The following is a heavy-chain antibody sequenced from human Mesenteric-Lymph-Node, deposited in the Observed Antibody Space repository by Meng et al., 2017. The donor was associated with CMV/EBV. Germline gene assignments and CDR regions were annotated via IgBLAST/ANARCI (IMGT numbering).Heavy chain of an antibody. J-gene: IGHJ4*02. CDR1: GFTFRSYD. V-gene: IGHV3-23*01. D-gene: IGHD6-19*01. Sequence: GGSLRLSCAVSGFTFRSYDINWVRQAPGKGLEWVSGISGGGGTTYYADSVKGWFTISRDNSKNRVYLQMNGLRGEDTAVYFCAGGGGGWYLDYWGQGTLVTVSS. CDR3: AGGGGGWYLDY. CDR2: ISGGGGTT.